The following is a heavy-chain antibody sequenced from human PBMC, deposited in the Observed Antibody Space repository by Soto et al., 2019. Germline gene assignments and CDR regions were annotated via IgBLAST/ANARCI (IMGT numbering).Heavy chain of an antibody. D-gene: IGHD3-22*01. V-gene: IGHV4-39*01. CDR2: IYYSGST. J-gene: IGHJ4*02. CDR3: ASLPSLNYYDSSGYYPPFDY. CDR1: GGSISSSSYY. Sequence: SETLSLTCTVSGGSISSSSYYWGWIRQPPGKGLEWIGSIYYSGSTYYNPSLKSRVTISVDTSKNQFSLKLSSVTAADTAVYYCASLPSLNYYDSSGYYPPFDYWGQGTLVTVSS.